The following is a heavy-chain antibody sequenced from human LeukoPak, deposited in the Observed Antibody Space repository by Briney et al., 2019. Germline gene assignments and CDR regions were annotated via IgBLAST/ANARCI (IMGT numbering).Heavy chain of an antibody. D-gene: IGHD5-18*01. V-gene: IGHV3-30*03. CDR2: ISYDGSNK. Sequence: GGSLRLSCAASGFTFSSYSMNWVRQAPGKGLEWVAVISYDGSNKYYADSVKGRFTISRDNSKNTLYLQMNSLRAEDTAVYYCARGKLWFDYWGQGTLVTVSS. J-gene: IGHJ4*02. CDR3: ARGKLWFDY. CDR1: GFTFSSYS.